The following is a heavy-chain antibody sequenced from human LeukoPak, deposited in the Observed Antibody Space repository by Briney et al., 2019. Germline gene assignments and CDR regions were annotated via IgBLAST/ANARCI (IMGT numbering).Heavy chain of an antibody. CDR1: GFTFSSYA. CDR2: ISGSGGST. D-gene: IGHD2-15*01. Sequence: PGGSLRLSCAASGFTFSSYAMSWVRQAPGKGLEWVSAISGSGGSTYYADSVKGRFTISRDNSKNTPYLQMNSLRAEDTAVYYCAKDPHVVVGAATHIDYWGQGVLVTVSS. J-gene: IGHJ4*02. CDR3: AKDPHVVVGAATHIDY. V-gene: IGHV3-23*01.